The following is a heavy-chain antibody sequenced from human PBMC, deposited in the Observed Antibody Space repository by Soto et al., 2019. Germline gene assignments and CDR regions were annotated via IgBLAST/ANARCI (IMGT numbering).Heavy chain of an antibody. V-gene: IGHV3-74*01. J-gene: IGHJ3*01. CDR2: VNGDGSST. CDR3: ARDNWHPV. CDR1: GFTCSGYG. D-gene: IGHD1-20*01. Sequence: PVVSLRLSCSASGFTCSGYGMHWVRQAPGKGLVWVSRVNGDGSSTFYADSVKGRFTISRDNAENTVFLQMDSLRAEDTAVYYCARDNWHPVWGQGTVVTVS.